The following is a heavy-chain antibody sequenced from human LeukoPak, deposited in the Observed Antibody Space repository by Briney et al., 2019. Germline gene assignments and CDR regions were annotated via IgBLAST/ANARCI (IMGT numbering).Heavy chain of an antibody. D-gene: IGHD2-8*02. CDR2: ITARADST. CDR3: AKTYMWSIDAFHI. CDR1: GFTFSNYA. J-gene: IGHJ3*02. Sequence: GSLRLSCAASGFTFSNYAMSWVRQAPGKGLEWVSGITARADSTYYADSVKGRVTISRDNSKNTLFLQLNSLRAEDAAVYYCAKTYMWSIDAFHIWVQGTMVTVSS. V-gene: IGHV3-23*01.